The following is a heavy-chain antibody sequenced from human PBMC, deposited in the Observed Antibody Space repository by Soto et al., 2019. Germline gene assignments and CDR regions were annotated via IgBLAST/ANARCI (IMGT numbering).Heavy chain of an antibody. CDR3: ASSRRYCSGGSCYSFLVLSCVDWFDP. J-gene: IGHJ5*02. CDR1: GYTFTGYY. D-gene: IGHD2-15*01. V-gene: IGHV1-2*02. Sequence: ASVKVSCKASGYTFTGYYMHWVRQAPGQGLEWMGWINPNSGGTNYAQKFQGRVTMTRDTSISTAYMELSRLRSDDTAVYYCASSRRYCSGGSCYSFLVLSCVDWFDPWGQGTLVTFSS. CDR2: INPNSGGT.